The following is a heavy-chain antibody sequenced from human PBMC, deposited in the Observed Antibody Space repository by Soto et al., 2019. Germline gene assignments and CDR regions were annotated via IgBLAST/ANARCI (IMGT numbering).Heavy chain of an antibody. CDR3: AQKAWVRFDF. J-gene: IGHJ4*02. Sequence: SETLSLTCAVSGAPISGSVWWTWVRQPPGKGLEWIGEVFHSGGANYNPSLKSRVSMSVDTSRSQFSLELHSVTAADTAVYYCAQKAWVRFDFWGQGIMVTVSS. CDR2: VFHSGGA. V-gene: IGHV4-4*02. CDR1: GAPISGSVW. D-gene: IGHD3-16*01.